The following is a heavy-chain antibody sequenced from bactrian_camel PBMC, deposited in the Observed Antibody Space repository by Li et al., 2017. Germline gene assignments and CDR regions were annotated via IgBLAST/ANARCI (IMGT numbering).Heavy chain of an antibody. Sequence: DVQLVESGGGSVQAGGSLKLSCEVSKYAYSSYCAAWFRQAPGKEREGVAFIHSVYENPVYGDSVKGRFEISLVKKTLYLQMNNLKPEDSAMYYCAVDPRSICTTSLALRDFNTRGQGTQVTVS. CDR3: AVDPRSICTTSLALRDFNT. J-gene: IGHJ4*01. CDR1: KYAYSSYC. D-gene: IGHD2*01. V-gene: IGHV3S40*01. CDR2: IHSVYENP.